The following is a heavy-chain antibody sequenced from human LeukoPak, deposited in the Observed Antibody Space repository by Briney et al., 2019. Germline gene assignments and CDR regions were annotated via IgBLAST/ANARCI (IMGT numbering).Heavy chain of an antibody. D-gene: IGHD1-26*01. CDR1: GYSFNNYW. CDR3: ARLQRGATGYFDY. V-gene: IGHV5-51*01. CDR2: IYPGDSDT. J-gene: IGHJ4*02. Sequence: GASLQISCKGSGYSFNNYWIAWVRQLPGKGLEWMGIIYPGDSDTRYSPSFQGQVTISADKSISTAYLQWSSLKASDTAMYYCARLQRGATGYFDYWGQGTLVTVSS.